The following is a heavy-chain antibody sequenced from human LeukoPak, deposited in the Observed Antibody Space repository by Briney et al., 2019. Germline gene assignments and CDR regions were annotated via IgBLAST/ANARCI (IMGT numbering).Heavy chain of an antibody. CDR1: GFTFSNVW. CDR2: IRRKTDGETT. V-gene: IGHV3-15*01. J-gene: IGHJ4*02. CDR3: VTDLVIKGYFDY. Sequence: GGSLRLSCAASGFTFSNVWMSWVRQVPGKGLGWVGRIRRKTDGETTDHAAPVKGRFTISRDDSKNTLYLQMNSLKTEDTAVYYCVTDLVIKGYFDYWGQGALVTVSS. D-gene: IGHD2-21*01.